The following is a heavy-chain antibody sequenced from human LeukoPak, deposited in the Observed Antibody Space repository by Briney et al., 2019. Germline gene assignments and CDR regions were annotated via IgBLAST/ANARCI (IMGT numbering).Heavy chain of an antibody. CDR1: GGSISSRNW. V-gene: IGHV4-4*02. J-gene: IGHJ4*02. CDR3: AKMTPVTSFQLLVLDS. Sequence: SGTLSLTCAVSGGSISSRNWWTWVRQPPGKGLEWIGENSHSGSTNYNPSLESRVTVSVDNSKNQFSLKLSSVTAADTAVYYCAKMTPVTSFQLLVLDSWGPGTLVTISS. D-gene: IGHD4-11*01. CDR2: NSHSGST.